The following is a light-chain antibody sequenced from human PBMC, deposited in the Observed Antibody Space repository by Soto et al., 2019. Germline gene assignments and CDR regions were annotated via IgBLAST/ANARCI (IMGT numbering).Light chain of an antibody. Sequence: DIQMTQSPSTLSASVGDRVTITCLASQSISIWLAWYQQKPGKAPKLLIYKASSLESGVPSRFSGSGSGTEFTLTISSLQPEDFATDYCQQSTSYSWTFGQGTKVDI. J-gene: IGKJ1*01. CDR2: KAS. V-gene: IGKV1-5*03. CDR1: QSISIW. CDR3: QQSTSYSWT.